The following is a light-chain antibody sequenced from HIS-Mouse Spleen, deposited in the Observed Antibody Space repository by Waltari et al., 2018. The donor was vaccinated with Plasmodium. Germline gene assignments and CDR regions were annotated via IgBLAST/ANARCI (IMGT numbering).Light chain of an antibody. V-gene: IGLV2-23*03. J-gene: IGLJ2*01. CDR2: EGS. CDR3: CSDAGSSTFVV. Sequence: QSALTQPASVSGSPGQSITISCTGTSSDVGSYNLVSWYQQHPGKAPKLMIYEGSKRPSVVPNRFSGSTSGNTASLTISGLQAEDEADYYCCSDAGSSTFVVFGGGTKLTVL. CDR1: SSDVGSYNL.